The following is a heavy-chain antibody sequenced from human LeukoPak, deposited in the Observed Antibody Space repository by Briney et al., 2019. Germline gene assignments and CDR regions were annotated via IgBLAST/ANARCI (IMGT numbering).Heavy chain of an antibody. CDR1: GFTFSSYG. J-gene: IGHJ6*02. D-gene: IGHD3-16*02. V-gene: IGHV3-30*02. CDR3: AKARGDDYVWGSYRWDYYYGMDV. CDR2: IRYDGSNK. Sequence: GGSLRLSCAASGFTFSSYGMHWVRQAPGKGLEWVAFIRYDGSNKYYADSVKGRFTISRDNSKNTLYLQTNSLRAEDTAVYYCAKARGDDYVWGSYRWDYYYGMDVWGQGTTVTVSS.